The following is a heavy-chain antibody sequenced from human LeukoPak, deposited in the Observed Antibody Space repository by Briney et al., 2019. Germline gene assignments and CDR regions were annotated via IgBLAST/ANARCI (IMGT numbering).Heavy chain of an antibody. V-gene: IGHV1-2*02. CDR1: GYTFTSYD. Sequence: GASVKVSCKASGYTFTSYDINWVRQATGQGLEWMGWINPNSGGTNYAQKFQGRVTMTRDTSISTAYMELSRLRSDDTAVYYCARGEAYYYYYYMDVWGKGTTVTVSS. CDR2: INPNSGGT. CDR3: ARGEAYYYYYYMDV. J-gene: IGHJ6*03. D-gene: IGHD1-26*01.